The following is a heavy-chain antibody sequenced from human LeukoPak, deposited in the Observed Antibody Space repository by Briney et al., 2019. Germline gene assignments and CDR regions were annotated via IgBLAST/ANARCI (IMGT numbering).Heavy chain of an antibody. V-gene: IGHV3-21*01. D-gene: IGHD5-18*01. CDR1: GLTFSSYS. J-gene: IGHJ4*02. CDR3: VRADAKKTAMVDY. CDR2: ISGSSSYI. Sequence: GGSLRLSCAASGLTFSSYSMNWVRQAPGKGLERVSAISGSSSYIYYADSVKGRFTISRDNAKNSRYLQMNSLRVEDTAVYYCVRADAKKTAMVDYWGRGTLVAVSS.